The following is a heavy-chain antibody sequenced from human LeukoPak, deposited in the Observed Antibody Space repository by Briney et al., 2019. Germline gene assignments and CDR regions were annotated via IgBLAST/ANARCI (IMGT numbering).Heavy chain of an antibody. Sequence: SVKVSCKASGYTFTCYGISWVRQAPGQGLEWMGGIIPIFGTANYAQKFQGRVTITADESTSTAYMELSSLRSEDTAVYYCARDAGYVDTATAGLYYYYYYMDVWGKGTTVTISS. J-gene: IGHJ6*03. CDR1: GYTFTCYG. CDR2: IIPIFGTA. D-gene: IGHD5-18*01. CDR3: ARDAGYVDTATAGLYYYYYYMDV. V-gene: IGHV1-69*13.